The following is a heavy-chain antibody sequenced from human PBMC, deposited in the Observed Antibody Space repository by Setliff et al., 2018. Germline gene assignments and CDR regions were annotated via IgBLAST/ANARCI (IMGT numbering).Heavy chain of an antibody. CDR3: ARHPTGFPNWFDV. J-gene: IGHJ5*02. D-gene: IGHD3-9*01. Sequence: PSETLSLTCTVSGDSMNSGPHYYWSWIRQHPGKGLEWIGYIHYSGTTYYNPSLESRITMSVDTSNNRFSLKLTSVTAADTAVYYCARHPTGFPNWFDVWGQGTLVTVSS. CDR2: IHYSGTT. V-gene: IGHV4-39*01. CDR1: GDSMNSGPHYY.